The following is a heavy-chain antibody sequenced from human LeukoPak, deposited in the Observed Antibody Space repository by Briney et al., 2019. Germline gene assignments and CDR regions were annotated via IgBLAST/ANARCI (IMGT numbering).Heavy chain of an antibody. J-gene: IGHJ4*02. D-gene: IGHD5-18*01. Sequence: PGGSLRLSCAASGFTFSSYAMSCVRQAPGKGLEWVSAISGSGGSTYYADSVKGRFTISRDNSKNTLYLQMNSLRAEDTAVYYCAKDLGIQLWFFDYWGQGTLVTVSS. CDR1: GFTFSSYA. V-gene: IGHV3-23*01. CDR2: ISGSGGST. CDR3: AKDLGIQLWFFDY.